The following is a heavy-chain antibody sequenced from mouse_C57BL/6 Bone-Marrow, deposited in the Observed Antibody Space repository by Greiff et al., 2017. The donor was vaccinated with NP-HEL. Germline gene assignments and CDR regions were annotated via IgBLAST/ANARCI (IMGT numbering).Heavy chain of an antibody. V-gene: IGHV1-72*01. J-gene: IGHJ4*01. CDR2: IDPNSGGT. Sequence: QVQLQQPGAELVKPGASVKLSCKASGYTFTSYWMHWVKQRPGRGLEWIGRIDPNSGGTKYNEKFKSKATLTVDKPSSTAYMQLSSLTSEDSAVYYCAKRIYYDYDGDYYAMDYWGQGTSVTVSS. D-gene: IGHD2-4*01. CDR1: GYTFTSYW. CDR3: AKRIYYDYDGDYYAMDY.